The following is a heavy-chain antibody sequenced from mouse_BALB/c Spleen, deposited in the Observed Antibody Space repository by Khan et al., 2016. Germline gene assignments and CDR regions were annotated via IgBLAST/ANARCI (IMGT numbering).Heavy chain of an antibody. J-gene: IGHJ3*01. Sequence: QIQLVQSGPELKKPGETVKISCKASGYTFTNYGMNWVKQAPGKGLKWMGWINTYTGEPTYADDFKGRFAFSLETSASTAYLQINNLKTEDTARYFCARRHYGSSYDAWFAYWGQGTLVTVSA. CDR3: ARRHYGSSYDAWFAY. CDR2: INTYTGEP. CDR1: GYTFTNYG. V-gene: IGHV9-3-1*01. D-gene: IGHD1-1*01.